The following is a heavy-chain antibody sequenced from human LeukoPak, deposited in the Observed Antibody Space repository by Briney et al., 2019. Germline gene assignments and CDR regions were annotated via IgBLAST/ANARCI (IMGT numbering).Heavy chain of an antibody. CDR2: IYYSGST. Sequence: PSETLSLTCTVSGGSISSSSYYWGWIRQPPGKGLEWIGSIYYSGSTYYNPSLKSRVTISVDTSKNQLSLKLSSVTAADTAVYYCARSVREDYDILTGSLFDLWGRGTLVTVSS. CDR3: ARSVREDYDILTGSLFDL. V-gene: IGHV4-39*01. D-gene: IGHD3-9*01. CDR1: GGSISSSSYY. J-gene: IGHJ2*01.